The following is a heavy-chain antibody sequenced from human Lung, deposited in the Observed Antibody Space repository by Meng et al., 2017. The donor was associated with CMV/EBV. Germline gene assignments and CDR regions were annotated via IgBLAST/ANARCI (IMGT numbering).Heavy chain of an antibody. D-gene: IGHD1-26*01. CDR2: IGANGDNT. CDR1: GFTFSQYG. V-gene: IGHV3-23*01. CDR3: AKDKARSTHLPFDF. Sequence: GESXKISCAASGFTFSQYGMSWVRQAPGKGLEWVSKIGANGDNTYYAESVRGRFTISRDNSKNTFYLQMNNLRAEDTALYYCAKDKARSTHLPFDFWGQGTXVTVSS. J-gene: IGHJ3*01.